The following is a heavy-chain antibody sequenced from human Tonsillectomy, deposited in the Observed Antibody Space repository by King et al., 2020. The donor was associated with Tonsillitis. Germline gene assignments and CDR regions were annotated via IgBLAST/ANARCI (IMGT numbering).Heavy chain of an antibody. Sequence: VQLQQWGAGLLKPSETLSLTCAVYGGSFSGYYWSWIRQPPGKGLEWIGEINHSGSTNYNPSLKSRVTISVDTSKNQFSLKLSSVTAADTAVYYCARGSSTSSDYYYYYMDVWGKGTTVTVSS. CDR3: ARGSSTSSDYYYYYMDV. CDR2: INHSGST. V-gene: IGHV4-34*01. CDR1: GGSFSGYY. J-gene: IGHJ6*03. D-gene: IGHD2-2*01.